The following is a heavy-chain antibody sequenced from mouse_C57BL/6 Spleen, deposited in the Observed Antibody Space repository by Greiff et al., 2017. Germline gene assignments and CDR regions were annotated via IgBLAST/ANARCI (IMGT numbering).Heavy chain of an antibody. CDR3: TREGDWAWFAY. Sequence: EVQRVESGEGLVKPGGSLKLSCAASGFTFSSYAMSWVRQTPEKRLEWVAYISSGGDYIYYADTVKGRFTIARDNARNALYLQMSSLKSEDTAMYYCTREGDWAWFAYWGQGTLVTVSA. V-gene: IGHV5-9-1*02. CDR1: GFTFSSYA. CDR2: ISSGGDYI. J-gene: IGHJ3*01. D-gene: IGHD2-13*01.